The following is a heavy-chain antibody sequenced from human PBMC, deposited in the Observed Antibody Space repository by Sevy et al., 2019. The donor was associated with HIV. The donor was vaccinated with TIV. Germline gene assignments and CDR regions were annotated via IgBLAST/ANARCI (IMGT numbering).Heavy chain of an antibody. CDR3: AKTGTTQLDY. J-gene: IGHJ4*02. Sequence: GSLRLSCAASGFTFSRFGMHWVRQAPGKGLEWVAFIRYDGGNKYYVDSVKGRFTISRDNSKNTLYLQMDALRAEDTAVYYCAKTGTTQLDYWGQGTLVTVSS. V-gene: IGHV3-30*02. CDR2: IRYDGGNK. D-gene: IGHD1-7*01. CDR1: GFTFSRFG.